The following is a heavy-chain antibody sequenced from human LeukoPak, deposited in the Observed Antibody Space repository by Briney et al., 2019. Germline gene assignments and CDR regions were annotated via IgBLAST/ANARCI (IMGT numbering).Heavy chain of an antibody. CDR3: ARIPEY. V-gene: IGHV3-64*01. D-gene: IGHD2-2*01. CDR2: ISKSGDDT. J-gene: IGHJ1*01. Sequence: PGGSLRLSCAASGFAFSTYAMHWVRLTPGKGLEFVSAISKSGDDTSYGNDVKGRFTISRDNIKNTVDLEMVSLRVDDTGIYYCARIPEYWGQGTVVTVSS. CDR1: GFAFSTYA.